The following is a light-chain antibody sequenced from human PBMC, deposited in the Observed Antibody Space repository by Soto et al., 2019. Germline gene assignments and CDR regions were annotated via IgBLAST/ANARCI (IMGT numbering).Light chain of an antibody. CDR3: QQYGNSRWT. J-gene: IGKJ1*01. V-gene: IGKV3-20*01. CDR1: QSVSSSY. CDR2: GTS. Sequence: PGERATLSCRASQSVSSSYLAWYQQTPGQAPRLLIYGTSNRATGIPDRFSGSGSETDFTLTISRLEPEDFAVYYCQQYGNSRWTFGQGTKVEIK.